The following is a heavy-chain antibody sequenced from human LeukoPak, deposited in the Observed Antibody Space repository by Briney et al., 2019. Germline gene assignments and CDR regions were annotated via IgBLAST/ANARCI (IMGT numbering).Heavy chain of an antibody. CDR2: IYYSGST. J-gene: IGHJ5*02. D-gene: IGHD3-10*01. CDR3: ARQSMVRGVIGGGWFDP. V-gene: IGHV4-39*01. Sequence: PSETLSLTCTVSGGSISSSSYYWGWIRQPPGKGLVWIGSIYYSGSTYYNPSLKSRVTISVDTSKNQFSLKLSSVTAADTAVYYCARQSMVRGVIGGGWFDPWGQGTLVTVSS. CDR1: GGSISSSSYY.